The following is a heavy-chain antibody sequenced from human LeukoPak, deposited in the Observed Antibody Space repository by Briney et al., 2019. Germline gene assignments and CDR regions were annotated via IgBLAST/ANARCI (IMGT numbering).Heavy chain of an antibody. Sequence: SETLSLTCTVSGGSISSYYWSWIRQPPGKGLEWIGYIYYSGSTNYNPSLKSRVTISVDTSKNQFSLKLSSVTAADTAVYYCARSLNGGYDSYHFDYWGQGTLVTVSS. V-gene: IGHV4-59*08. CDR2: IYYSGST. J-gene: IGHJ4*02. CDR1: GGSISSYY. D-gene: IGHD5-12*01. CDR3: ARSLNGGYDSYHFDY.